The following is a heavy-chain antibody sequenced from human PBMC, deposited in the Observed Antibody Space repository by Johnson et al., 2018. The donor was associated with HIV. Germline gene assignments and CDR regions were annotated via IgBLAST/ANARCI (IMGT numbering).Heavy chain of an antibody. D-gene: IGHD6-13*01. V-gene: IGHV3-30*04. CDR3: ARGAYSSSWHASDASDI. Sequence: QMQLVESGGGVVRPGRSLRLSCVASGFSFSIYAMHWVRQAPGKGVEWVSLISFDGNDKYYADSVKGRFSISRDNGKNSLYLQMNSLRAEDTALYYCARGAYSSSWHASDASDIWGQGTMVTVSS. CDR1: GFSFSIYA. J-gene: IGHJ3*02. CDR2: ISFDGNDK.